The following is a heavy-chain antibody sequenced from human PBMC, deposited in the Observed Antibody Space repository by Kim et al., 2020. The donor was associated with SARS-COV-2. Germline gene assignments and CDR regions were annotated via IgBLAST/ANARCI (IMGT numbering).Heavy chain of an antibody. CDR1: GLSFSDSY. D-gene: IGHD2-2*02. CDR2: ISTRGETI. V-gene: IGHV3-11*01. CDR3: ARSGNGYNALGI. Sequence: GGSLRLSCAASGLSFSDSYMNWVRQAPGKGLEWLSFISTRGETISYADSVEGRFTISQDNAKNSLYLHMNYLGDEDTAVYYCARSGNGYNALGIWGQGVPGHVSS. J-gene: IGHJ4*02.